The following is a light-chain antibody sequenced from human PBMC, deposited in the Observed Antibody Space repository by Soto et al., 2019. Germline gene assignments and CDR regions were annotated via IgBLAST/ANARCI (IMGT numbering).Light chain of an antibody. Sequence: IVLTQSPAALSVSPGERVSLSCRASQSVSDALAWYQQKPGKAPRLVIHGASTRATDFPARFSGSGSGTEFTLTISSLQSEDFGVYFCHQYNNWPQTFGGGTKVEIK. CDR2: GAS. CDR3: HQYNNWPQT. J-gene: IGKJ4*01. V-gene: IGKV3-15*01. CDR1: QSVSDA.